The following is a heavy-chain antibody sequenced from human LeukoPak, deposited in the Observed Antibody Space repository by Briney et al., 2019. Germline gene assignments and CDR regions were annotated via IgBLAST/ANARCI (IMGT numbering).Heavy chain of an antibody. CDR3: ARDSPHSSSFAYDY. CDR1: GFTFSRYW. V-gene: IGHV3-7*01. J-gene: IGHJ4*02. D-gene: IGHD6-13*01. Sequence: PGGSLRLSCAASGFTFSRYWMSWVRQAPGKGLEWVANIKLDGSEKYYVDSVKGRFTISRDNAKNSLYLQMWSLRAEDTAMYYCARDSPHSSSFAYDYWGQGTLVTVSS. CDR2: IKLDGSEK.